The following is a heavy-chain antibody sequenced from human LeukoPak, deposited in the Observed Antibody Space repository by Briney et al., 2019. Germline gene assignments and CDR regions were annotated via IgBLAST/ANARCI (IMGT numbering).Heavy chain of an antibody. V-gene: IGHV3-48*01. CDR3: AKVSGSYYSYYGMDV. D-gene: IGHD1-26*01. CDR1: GFTFSSYN. Sequence: GGSLRLSCAASGFTFSSYNMNWVRQAPGKGLEWVSSISSSYRSIYYADSVKGRFTISRDNSKNTLYLQMNSLRAEDTAVYYCAKVSGSYYSYYGMDVWGQGTTVTVSS. J-gene: IGHJ6*02. CDR2: ISSSYRSI.